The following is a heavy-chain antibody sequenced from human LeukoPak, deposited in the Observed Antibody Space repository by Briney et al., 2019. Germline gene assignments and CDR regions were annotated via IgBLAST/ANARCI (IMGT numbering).Heavy chain of an antibody. CDR3: ARGLRYFDY. D-gene: IGHD4-17*01. CDR2: IYHSRST. J-gene: IGHJ4*02. Sequence: SETLSLTCTVSGYSISSGYYWGWIRQPPGKGLEWIGSIYHSRSTYYNPSLKSRVTISVDTSKNQFSLKLSSVTAADTAVYYCARGLRYFDYWGQGTLVTVSS. CDR1: GYSISSGYY. V-gene: IGHV4-38-2*02.